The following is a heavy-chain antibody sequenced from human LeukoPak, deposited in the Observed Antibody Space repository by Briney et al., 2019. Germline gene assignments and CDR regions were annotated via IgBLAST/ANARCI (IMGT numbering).Heavy chain of an antibody. D-gene: IGHD2-21*01. Sequence: PGGSLRLSCAASGFTFTSYAMNWVRQAPGKGLEWVSAVSDSGGSTYYADSVKGRFTISRDNSKNTLYLQMNSLRAEDTAVYYCASPGGDVLWWDFDYWGQGTLVTVSS. CDR2: VSDSGGST. CDR3: ASPGGDVLWWDFDY. CDR1: GFTFTSYA. J-gene: IGHJ4*02. V-gene: IGHV3-23*01.